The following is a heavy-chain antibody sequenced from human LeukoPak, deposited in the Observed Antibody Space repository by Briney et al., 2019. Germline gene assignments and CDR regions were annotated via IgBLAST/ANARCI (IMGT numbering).Heavy chain of an antibody. CDR3: ARGLWFGELSDYYGMDV. CDR1: GGSFSGYY. J-gene: IGHJ6*02. CDR2: INHRGST. D-gene: IGHD3-10*01. V-gene: IGHV4-34*01. Sequence: PSETLSLTCAVYGGSFSGYYWSWIRQPPGKGLEWIGEINHRGSTNYNPSLKSRVTISADTSKNQFSLKLSSVTAADTAVYYCARGLWFGELSDYYGMDVWGQGTTVTVSS.